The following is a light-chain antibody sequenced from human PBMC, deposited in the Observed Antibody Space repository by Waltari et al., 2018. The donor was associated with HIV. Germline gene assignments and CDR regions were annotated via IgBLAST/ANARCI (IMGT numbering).Light chain of an antibody. CDR2: EVS. V-gene: IGLV2-8*01. J-gene: IGLJ3*02. Sequence: QSALTQPPSASGSPGQSVTISCTGTSSDVGGYNYVSWYQQHPGKAPKYIIYEVSKRPSGVPDRFSGSKSGNTASLNVSGLQAEDEADYYCSSYAGSNWVFGGGTKLTVL. CDR3: SSYAGSNWV. CDR1: SSDVGGYNY.